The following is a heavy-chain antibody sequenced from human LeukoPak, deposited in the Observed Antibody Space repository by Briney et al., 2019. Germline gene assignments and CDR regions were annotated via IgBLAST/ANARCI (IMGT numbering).Heavy chain of an antibody. CDR3: ARTMVRGVTDWYFDL. CDR2: ISSSSSYI. D-gene: IGHD3-10*01. Sequence: GGSLRLSCAASGFTFSSYSTNWVRQAPGKGLEWVSSISSSSSYIYYADSVKGRFTISRDNAKNSLYLQMNSLRAEDTAVYYCARTMVRGVTDWYFDLWGRGTLVTVSS. V-gene: IGHV3-21*01. J-gene: IGHJ2*01. CDR1: GFTFSSYS.